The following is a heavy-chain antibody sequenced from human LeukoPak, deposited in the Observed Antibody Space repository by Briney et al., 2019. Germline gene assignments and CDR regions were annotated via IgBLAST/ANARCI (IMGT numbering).Heavy chain of an antibody. V-gene: IGHV1-69*04. D-gene: IGHD3-9*01. Sequence: ASVKVSCKASGGTFSSYAISWVRQAPGQGLEWMGRIIPILGIANYAQKSQGRVTITADKSTSTAYMELSSLRSEDTAVYYCARPYYDILTGPKSGDAFDIWGQGTMVTVSS. J-gene: IGHJ3*02. CDR3: ARPYYDILTGPKSGDAFDI. CDR1: GGTFSSYA. CDR2: IIPILGIA.